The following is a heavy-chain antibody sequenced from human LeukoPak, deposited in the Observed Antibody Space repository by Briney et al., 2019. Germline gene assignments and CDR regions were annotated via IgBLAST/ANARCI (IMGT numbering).Heavy chain of an antibody. V-gene: IGHV3-21*01. J-gene: IGHJ6*02. CDR2: ISSDSNYI. D-gene: IGHD3-16*01. CDR3: ARVAFGLYVMDV. Sequence: PGGSLRLSCAASRFTFSTYSMNWVRQAPGKGLEWVSSISSDSNYIYYADSLKGRFTISRDNAKNSLYLQMISLRAEDTAAYYCARVAFGLYVMDVWGQGTTVTVSS. CDR1: RFTFSTYS.